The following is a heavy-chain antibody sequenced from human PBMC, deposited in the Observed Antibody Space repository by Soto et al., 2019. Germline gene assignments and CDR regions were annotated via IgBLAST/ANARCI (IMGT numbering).Heavy chain of an antibody. Sequence: PGGSLRLSCAASGFTFSSYGMHWVRQAPGKGLEWVAVISYDGSNKYYADSVKGRFTISRDNSKNTLYLQINSLRAEDTAVYYCAKDLRVYDSSAIGVDYYGMDVWGQGTTVTVSS. CDR2: ISYDGSNK. J-gene: IGHJ6*02. CDR1: GFTFSSYG. D-gene: IGHD3-22*01. CDR3: AKDLRVYDSSAIGVDYYGMDV. V-gene: IGHV3-30*18.